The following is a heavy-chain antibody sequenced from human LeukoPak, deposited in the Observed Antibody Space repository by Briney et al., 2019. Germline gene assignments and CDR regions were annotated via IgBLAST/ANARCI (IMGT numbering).Heavy chain of an antibody. V-gene: IGHV3-33*06. Sequence: GGPLRLSCAASGFTFSSYGMHWVRQAPGKGLEWVAVIWYDGSNKYYADSVKGRFTISRDNSKNTLYLQMNSLRAEDTAVYYCAKEALTYGDYVFDYWGQGTLVTVSS. D-gene: IGHD4-17*01. CDR2: IWYDGSNK. J-gene: IGHJ4*02. CDR3: AKEALTYGDYVFDY. CDR1: GFTFSSYG.